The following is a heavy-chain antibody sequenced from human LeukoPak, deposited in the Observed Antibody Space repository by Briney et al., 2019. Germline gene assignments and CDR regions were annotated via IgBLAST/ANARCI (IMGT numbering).Heavy chain of an antibody. CDR2: INTGDGNT. CDR1: GYTFTDYP. Sequence: ASVKVSCKASGYTFTDYPMHWVRQAPGQRLEWMGWINTGDGNTKYSQEFQDRITITRDTSASTAYMELSSLRSGDMAVYYCARNLAVAPHAYYFDYWGQGTLVTVSS. J-gene: IGHJ4*02. CDR3: ARNLAVAPHAYYFDY. D-gene: IGHD6-19*01. V-gene: IGHV1-3*03.